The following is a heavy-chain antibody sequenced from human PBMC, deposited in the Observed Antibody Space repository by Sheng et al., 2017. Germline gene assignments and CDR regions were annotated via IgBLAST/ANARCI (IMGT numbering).Heavy chain of an antibody. CDR2: INPNSGGT. V-gene: IGHV1-2*02. CDR3: ANAGRGVGAFDY. CDR1: GYTFTGYY. Sequence: QVQVVQSGAEVKKPGASVKVSCKASGYTFTGYYMHWVRQAPGQGLEWMGWINPNSGGTKYSQKFQGRVTMTRDTTISTAYMELSRLRSDDTAVYYCANAGRGVGAFDYWGQGTLVTVSS. D-gene: IGHD1-26*01. J-gene: IGHJ4*02.